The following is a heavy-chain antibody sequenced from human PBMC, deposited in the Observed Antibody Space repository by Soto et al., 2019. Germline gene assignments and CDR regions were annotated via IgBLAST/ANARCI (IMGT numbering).Heavy chain of an antibody. V-gene: IGHV3-13*01. J-gene: IGHJ4*02. Sequence: GGSLRLSCEASGFTFSGFDIHWVRQPTGKGLEWVSTIGTAGDTYYAVSVKGRFTISRDNAKNSLSLQMNSLRAGDTAVYFCARGQEVGAHFFDSWGQGTQVTVSS. CDR1: GFTFSGFD. D-gene: IGHD2-15*01. CDR3: ARGQEVGAHFFDS. CDR2: IGTAGDT.